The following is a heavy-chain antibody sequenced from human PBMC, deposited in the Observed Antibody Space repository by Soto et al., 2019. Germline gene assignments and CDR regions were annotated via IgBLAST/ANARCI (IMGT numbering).Heavy chain of an antibody. D-gene: IGHD3-10*01. Sequence: ASVKVSCKASGDTLASFGFSWLRQAPGQGLEWLGWISAYNGNTHYAQKVRDRVTLTTDTSTNTAYMELRSLTSDDTAVYYCARDQESITDRILQYWGQGTRVTVSS. CDR2: ISAYNGNT. V-gene: IGHV1-18*01. CDR1: GDTLASFG. J-gene: IGHJ4*02. CDR3: ARDQESITDRILQY.